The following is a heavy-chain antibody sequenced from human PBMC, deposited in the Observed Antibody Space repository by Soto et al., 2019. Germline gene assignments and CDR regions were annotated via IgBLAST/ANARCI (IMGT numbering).Heavy chain of an antibody. D-gene: IGHD6-13*01. V-gene: IGHV1-69*13. Sequence: GASVKVSCKASGGTFSSYAISWVRQAPGQGLEWMGGIIPIFGTANYAQKFQGRVTITADESISTAYLQWSSLKASDTAMYFCARIESIARNWFDPWGQGTLVTVSS. CDR3: ARIESIARNWFDP. J-gene: IGHJ5*02. CDR1: GGTFSSYA. CDR2: IIPIFGTA.